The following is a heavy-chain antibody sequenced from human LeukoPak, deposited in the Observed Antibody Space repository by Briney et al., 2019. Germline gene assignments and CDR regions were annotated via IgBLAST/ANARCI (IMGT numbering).Heavy chain of an antibody. CDR3: ARVYSSSWSNAFDI. J-gene: IGHJ3*02. Sequence: GASVKVSCKASGYTFTGYYMHWVRQAPGQGLEWMGWINPNSGGTNYAQKFQGRVTMTRDTSISTAYMELSRLRSDDTAVYYCARVYSSSWSNAFDIWGQGTMVTVSS. CDR1: GYTFTGYY. V-gene: IGHV1-2*02. D-gene: IGHD6-13*01. CDR2: INPNSGGT.